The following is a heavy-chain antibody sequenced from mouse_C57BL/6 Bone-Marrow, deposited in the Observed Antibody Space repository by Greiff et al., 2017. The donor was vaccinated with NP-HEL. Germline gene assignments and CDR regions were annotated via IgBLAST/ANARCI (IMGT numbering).Heavy chain of an antibody. CDR3: ARERIYYYGSSYFFFDY. CDR2: ISYDGRN. CDR1: GYSITSGYY. Sequence: EVKLQESGPGLVKPSQSLSLTCSVTGYSITSGYYWNWIRQFPGNKLEWMGYISYDGRNKYNPSLKKRISITRDTSKNQFFLKLNSVTTEDTATYYCARERIYYYGSSYFFFDYWGQGTTLTVSS. D-gene: IGHD1-1*01. V-gene: IGHV3-6*01. J-gene: IGHJ2*01.